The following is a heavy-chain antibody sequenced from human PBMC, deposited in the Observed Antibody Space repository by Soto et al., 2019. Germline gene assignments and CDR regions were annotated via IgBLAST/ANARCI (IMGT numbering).Heavy chain of an antibody. CDR2: IYYSGST. V-gene: IGHV4-31*03. J-gene: IGHJ4*02. D-gene: IGHD6-13*01. CDR3: AKYSSIEGFDY. CDR1: GGSISSGGYY. Sequence: QVQLQESGPGLVKPSQTLSLTCTVSGGSISSGGYYWSWIRQHPGKGLEWIGYIYYSGSTYYNPSLKGRITISVDTSKTQFSLKLSSVTAADTAVYYCAKYSSIEGFDYWGQGTLVTVSS.